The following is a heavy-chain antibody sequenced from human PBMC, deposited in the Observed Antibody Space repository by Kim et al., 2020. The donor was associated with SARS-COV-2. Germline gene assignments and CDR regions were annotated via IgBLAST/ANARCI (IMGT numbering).Heavy chain of an antibody. V-gene: IGHV3-30*03. D-gene: IGHD2-15*01. CDR1: GFSFNRHL. CDR2: ISYDGSTQ. J-gene: IGHJ5*02. Sequence: GGSLRLSCAASGFSFNRHLMHWVRQAPGRGLEWVALISYDGSTQRYTDSVKGRFSVSRDNSKNAMYLQMNSLRPEDTAIYYCARNLVADTDMGPWCEGTLLTLSP. CDR3: ARNLVADTDMGP.